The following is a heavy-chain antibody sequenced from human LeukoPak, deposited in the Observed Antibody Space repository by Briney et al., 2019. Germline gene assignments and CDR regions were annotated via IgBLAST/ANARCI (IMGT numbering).Heavy chain of an antibody. V-gene: IGHV4-34*01. D-gene: IGHD4-23*01. Sequence: SETLSLTCAVYGGSFSGYYWSWIRQPPGKGLEWIGEINHSGSTNYNPSLKSRVTISVDTSKNQFSLKLSSVTAADTAVYYCARATYGGELFDYWGQGTLVTVSS. CDR2: INHSGST. CDR1: GGSFSGYY. J-gene: IGHJ4*02. CDR3: ARATYGGELFDY.